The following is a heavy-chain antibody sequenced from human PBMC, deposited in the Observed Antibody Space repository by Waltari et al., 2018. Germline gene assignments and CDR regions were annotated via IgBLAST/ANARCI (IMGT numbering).Heavy chain of an antibody. V-gene: IGHV3-74*01. Sequence: EVQLVESGGGLVQPGGSLRLSCVASGFIFSTYWMDWVRQAPGKGLVWVSRINSDGSSTTYADSVKVQFTISRDNAKNTLYLHMSSLRAEDTAVYYCVRENIAAAGLESWGQGTLVTVSS. CDR3: VRENIAAAGLES. CDR2: INSDGSST. D-gene: IGHD6-13*01. J-gene: IGHJ4*02. CDR1: GFIFSTYW.